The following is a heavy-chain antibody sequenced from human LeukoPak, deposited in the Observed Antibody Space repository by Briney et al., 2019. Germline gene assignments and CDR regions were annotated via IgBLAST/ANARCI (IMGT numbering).Heavy chain of an antibody. CDR3: ARDRWSSNWYMIDN. CDR1: GYTFTTYG. D-gene: IGHD6-13*01. CDR2: ISSYNGNT. Sequence: GASVKVSCKASGYTFTTYGITWVRQAPGQGLEWIGWISSYNGNTKSAQKFQDGVSMTTDTSTTTAYMELTSLRSDDTAVYYCARDRWSSNWYMIDNWGQGTLVTVSS. J-gene: IGHJ4*02. V-gene: IGHV1-18*01.